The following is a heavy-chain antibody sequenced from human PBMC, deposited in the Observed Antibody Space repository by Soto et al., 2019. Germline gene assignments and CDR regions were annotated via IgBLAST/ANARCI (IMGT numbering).Heavy chain of an antibody. CDR2: IGGYNGNT. V-gene: IGHV1-18*01. CDR1: GYTFTNYG. Sequence: QVQLVQSGAEVKKPGASVKVSCKASGYTFTNYGISWVRQAPGQGPEWMGWIGGYNGNTKFAQQGQGRLTMTTDTSTNAGYMELRSLRSDDTAVYCCATGGSTWPAEYYPHGGQGTLVSVSS. CDR3: ATGGSTWPAEYYPH. J-gene: IGHJ1*01. D-gene: IGHD6-13*01.